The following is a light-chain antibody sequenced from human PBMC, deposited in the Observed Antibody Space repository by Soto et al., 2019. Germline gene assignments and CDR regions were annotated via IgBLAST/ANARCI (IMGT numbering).Light chain of an antibody. J-gene: IGLJ1*01. CDR3: AAWDDRLNGYV. CDR2: SSD. CDR1: SSNIGSHT. V-gene: IGLV1-44*01. Sequence: QSVLIQPPSVSGTPGQRVTISCSGSSSNIGSHTVSWYQQLPGTAPKLLIYSSDQRPSGVPDRFSGSKSGTSASLAISRLQSEDEADYFCAAWDDRLNGYVFATGTKVTVL.